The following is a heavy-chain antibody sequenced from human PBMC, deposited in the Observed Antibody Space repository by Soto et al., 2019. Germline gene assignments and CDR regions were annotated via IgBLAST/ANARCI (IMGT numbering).Heavy chain of an antibody. CDR2: IYYSGST. J-gene: IGHJ6*02. D-gene: IGHD6-19*01. Sequence: QVQLQESGPGLVKPSETLSLTCTVSGGSVSSGSYYWSWIRQPPGKGLEWIGYIYYSGSTNYNPCLKIRFTISADTPKYQFSRKLSSVTAADTAVYYCARGIEGWYQGRYYYGMDVWGQGTTVTVSS. CDR3: ARGIEGWYQGRYYYGMDV. CDR1: GGSVSSGSYY. V-gene: IGHV4-61*01.